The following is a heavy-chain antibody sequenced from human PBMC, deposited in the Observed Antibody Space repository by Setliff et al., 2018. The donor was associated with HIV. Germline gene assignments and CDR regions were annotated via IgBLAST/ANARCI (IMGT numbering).Heavy chain of an antibody. CDR3: ARTHSGYFPYYFDY. CDR2: INHSGST. CDR1: GGSFSGYY. Sequence: SETLSLTCAVYGGSFSGYYWSWIRQPPGKGLEWIGEINHSGSTNYNPSLKSRVTISVDTSKNQFSLKLSSVTAADTAVYYCARTHSGYFPYYFDYWGQGTLVTVSS. V-gene: IGHV4-34*01. J-gene: IGHJ4*02. D-gene: IGHD3-22*01.